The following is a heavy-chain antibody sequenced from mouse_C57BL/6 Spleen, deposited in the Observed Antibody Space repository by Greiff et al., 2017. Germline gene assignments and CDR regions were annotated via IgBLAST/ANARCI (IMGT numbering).Heavy chain of an antibody. CDR1: GFTFNTYA. Sequence: GGGLVQPKGSLKLSCAASGFTFNTYAMHWVRQAPGKGLEWVARIRSKSSNYATYYADSVKDRFTISRDDSQSMLDLQMNNLKTEDTAMYYCVREGVYYGSSYGYFDVWGTGTTVTVSS. J-gene: IGHJ1*03. V-gene: IGHV10-3*01. D-gene: IGHD1-1*01. CDR3: VREGVYYGSSYGYFDV. CDR2: IRSKSSNYAT.